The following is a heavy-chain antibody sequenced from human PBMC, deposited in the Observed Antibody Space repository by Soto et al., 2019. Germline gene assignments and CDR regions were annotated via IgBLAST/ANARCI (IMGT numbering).Heavy chain of an antibody. CDR1: GGSISSSNW. CDR3: ARDPSITIFGVDYYYYGMDV. D-gene: IGHD3-3*01. V-gene: IGHV4-4*02. CDR2: IYHSGST. J-gene: IGHJ6*02. Sequence: SETLSLTCAVSGGSISSSNWWSWVRQPPGKGLEWIGEIYHSGSTNYNPSLKSRVTISVDKSKNQFSLKLSSVTAADTAVYYFARDPSITIFGVDYYYYGMDVWGQGTTVTVSS.